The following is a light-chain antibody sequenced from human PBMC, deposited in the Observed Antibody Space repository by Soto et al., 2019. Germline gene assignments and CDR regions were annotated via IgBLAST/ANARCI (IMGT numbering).Light chain of an antibody. J-gene: IGKJ1*01. CDR3: QQYNSYSRT. V-gene: IGKV1-5*03. Sequence: DIQMTQSPSTLSASVGDRVTITCRASQSISSWLAWYQQKPGKAPKLLIYKASSLESGVPSRFSVSGSGTEFTLTISSLQPDDFATYDCQQYNSYSRTFGQGTKVDIK. CDR2: KAS. CDR1: QSISSW.